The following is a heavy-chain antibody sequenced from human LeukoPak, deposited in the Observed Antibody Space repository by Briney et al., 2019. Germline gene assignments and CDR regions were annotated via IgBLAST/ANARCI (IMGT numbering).Heavy chain of an antibody. Sequence: GASVKVSCKASGYTFTSYGISWVRQAPGQGLEWMGWTSAYNGNTNYAQKLQGRVTMTTDTSTSTAYMELRSLRSDDTAVYYCAREDGNYGANNFDYWGQGTLVTVFS. D-gene: IGHD4-17*01. CDR1: GYTFTSYG. J-gene: IGHJ4*02. V-gene: IGHV1-18*01. CDR3: AREDGNYGANNFDY. CDR2: TSAYNGNT.